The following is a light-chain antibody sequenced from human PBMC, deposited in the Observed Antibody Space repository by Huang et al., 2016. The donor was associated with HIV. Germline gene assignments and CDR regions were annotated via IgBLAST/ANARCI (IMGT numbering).Light chain of an antibody. J-gene: IGKJ4*01. V-gene: IGKV3-11*01. CDR1: QGISTF. CDR2: DAS. Sequence: EIVLTQSPATLSLSPGDIATLSCRASQGISTFLAGYQHKPGQAPRLLIYDASTRAAGIPPRCSGSGCGTDFTLTISSLEPEDFAIYYCQQRSNWPPLTFGGGTKVEIK. CDR3: QQRSNWPPLT.